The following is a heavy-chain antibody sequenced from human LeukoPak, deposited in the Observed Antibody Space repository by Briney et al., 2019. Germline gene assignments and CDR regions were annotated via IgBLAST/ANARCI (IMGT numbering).Heavy chain of an antibody. D-gene: IGHD2-15*01. Sequence: GRSLRLSCAASGFTFSSYGMHWVRQAPGKGLEWVAVISYDGSNKYYADSVKGRFTISRDNSKNTLYLQMNSLRAEDTAVYYCAKAQGGYCSGGSCLGDAFDIWGQGTMVTVSS. CDR3: AKAQGGYCSGGSCLGDAFDI. V-gene: IGHV3-30*18. CDR1: GFTFSSYG. J-gene: IGHJ3*02. CDR2: ISYDGSNK.